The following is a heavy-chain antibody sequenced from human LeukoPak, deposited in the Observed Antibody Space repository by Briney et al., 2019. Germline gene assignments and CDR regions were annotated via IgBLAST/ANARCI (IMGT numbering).Heavy chain of an antibody. CDR3: ARNRDIVVVVAAIGY. CDR1: GFTFSSYS. Sequence: GGSLRLSCAASGFTFSSYSMNWVRQAPGKGLEWVSSISSSSSYIYYADSVKGRFTISRDNAKNSLYLQMNSLRAEDTAVYYCARNRDIVVVVAAIGYWGQGTLVTVSS. J-gene: IGHJ4*02. V-gene: IGHV3-21*01. CDR2: ISSSSSYI. D-gene: IGHD2-15*01.